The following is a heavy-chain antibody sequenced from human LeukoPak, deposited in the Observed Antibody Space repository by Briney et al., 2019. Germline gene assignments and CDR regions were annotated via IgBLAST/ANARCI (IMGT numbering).Heavy chain of an antibody. CDR1: GYTFTSYD. Sequence: GASVKVSCKASGYTFTSYDINWVRQATGQGLEWMGWMNPNSGNTGYAQKFQGRVTMTRNTSISTAYMELSSLRSEDMAVYYCARGGYYYDSSGYYYLAFDIWGQGTMVTVSS. D-gene: IGHD3-22*01. J-gene: IGHJ3*02. V-gene: IGHV1-8*02. CDR3: ARGGYYYDSSGYYYLAFDI. CDR2: MNPNSGNT.